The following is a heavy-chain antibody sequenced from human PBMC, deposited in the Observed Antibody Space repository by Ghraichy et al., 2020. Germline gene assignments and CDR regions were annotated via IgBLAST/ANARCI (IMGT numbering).Heavy chain of an antibody. CDR3: ARGPTYYYDSSAITTGDY. V-gene: IGHV3-11*06. J-gene: IGHJ4*02. Sequence: GALRLSCAASGFTFSDYYMSWIRQAPGKGLEWVSYISSSSSYTNYADSVKGRFTISRDNAKNSLYLQMNSLRAEDTAVYYCARGPTYYYDSSAITTGDYWGQGTLVTVSS. CDR1: GFTFSDYY. D-gene: IGHD3-22*01. CDR2: ISSSSSYT.